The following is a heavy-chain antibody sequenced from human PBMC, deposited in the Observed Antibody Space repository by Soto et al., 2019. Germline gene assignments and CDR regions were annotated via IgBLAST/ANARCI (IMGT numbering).Heavy chain of an antibody. CDR1: SGSISSSNW. CDR3: GRLEGLATISYYFDY. J-gene: IGHJ4*02. Sequence: NPSETLSLTCAVSSGSISSSNWWSWVRQPPGKGLEWIGEIYHSGSTNYNPSLKSRVTISVDKSKNQFSLKLMSVSAADTAVYYCGRLEGLATISYYFDYWGQGALVTVSS. CDR2: IYHSGST. D-gene: IGHD3-9*01. V-gene: IGHV4-4*02.